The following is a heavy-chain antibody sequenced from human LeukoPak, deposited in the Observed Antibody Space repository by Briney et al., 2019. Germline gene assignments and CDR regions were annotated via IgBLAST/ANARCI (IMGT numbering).Heavy chain of an antibody. V-gene: IGHV3-53*01. D-gene: IGHD3-10*01. CDR1: GFIVRTNY. CDR3: ASSVYSGSPTKSFDY. CDR2: IYSGGNT. J-gene: IGHJ4*02. Sequence: GGSLRLSCAVSGFIVRTNYMNWVRQAPGKGLEWVSVIYSGGNTYYADSVKGRFTISRDNSTNTLYLQMNSLRVEDTAVYDCASSVYSGSPTKSFDYWGQGTLVTVSS.